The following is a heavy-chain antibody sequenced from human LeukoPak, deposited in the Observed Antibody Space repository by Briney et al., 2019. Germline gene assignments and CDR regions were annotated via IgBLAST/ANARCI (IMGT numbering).Heavy chain of an antibody. D-gene: IGHD2-15*01. J-gene: IGHJ3*01. CDR1: GGSISSSSYY. V-gene: IGHV4-39*07. Sequence: SETLSLTCTVSGGSISSSSYYWGWIRQPPGKGLEWIGSIYYNGSTHYNPSLKSQVTISVDTSKNQFSLKLSSVTAADTAVYYCARPPKLWGQGTMVTVSS. CDR2: IYYNGST. CDR3: ARPPKL.